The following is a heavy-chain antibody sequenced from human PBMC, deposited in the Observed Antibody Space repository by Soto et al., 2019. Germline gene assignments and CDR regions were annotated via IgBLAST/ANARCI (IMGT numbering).Heavy chain of an antibody. J-gene: IGHJ5*02. Sequence: QVQLQESGPGLVKPSQTLSLTCTVSGGSISSGGYYWSWIRQHPGKGLEWIGYIYYSGSTYYNPSLKSHVTISVDTSKNQCALKLSSVTAADTAVYYCARGVRGQYNWFDPWGQGTLVTVSS. CDR3: ARGVRGQYNWFDP. CDR1: GGSISSGGYY. V-gene: IGHV4-31*01. D-gene: IGHD3-10*01. CDR2: IYYSGST.